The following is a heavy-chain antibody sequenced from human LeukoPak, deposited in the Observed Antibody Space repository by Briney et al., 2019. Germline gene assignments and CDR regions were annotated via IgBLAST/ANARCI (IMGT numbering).Heavy chain of an antibody. CDR1: GFTFSSHS. D-gene: IGHD3-10*01. Sequence: PGGSLRLSCVASGFTFSSHSMNWVRQALGKGLEWVSSISSSSSFLYYADSVKGRVTISRDNAKNSLYLEMNSLRAEDTAVYFCARDQQSWFSGSIDHWGQGILVTVSS. V-gene: IGHV3-21*01. J-gene: IGHJ5*02. CDR2: ISSSSSFL. CDR3: ARDQQSWFSGSIDH.